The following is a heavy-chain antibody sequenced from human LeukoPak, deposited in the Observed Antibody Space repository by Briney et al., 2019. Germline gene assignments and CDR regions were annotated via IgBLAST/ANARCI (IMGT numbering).Heavy chain of an antibody. J-gene: IGHJ4*02. Sequence: EGSLRLSCAASGFTFSSYAMSWVRQAPGKGLEWVSAISGSGGSTYYADSVKGRFTISRDNSKNTLYLQMNSLRAEDTAVYYCANSAGIAAAGYYFDYWGQGTLVTVSS. CDR1: GFTFSSYA. CDR2: ISGSGGST. V-gene: IGHV3-23*01. CDR3: ANSAGIAAAGYYFDY. D-gene: IGHD6-13*01.